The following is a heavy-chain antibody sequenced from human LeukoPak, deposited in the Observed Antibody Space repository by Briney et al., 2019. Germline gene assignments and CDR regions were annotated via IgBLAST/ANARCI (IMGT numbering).Heavy chain of an antibody. Sequence: GASVKVSCKASGYTFTGYYVHWVRQAPGQGLEWMGWINPNSGGTNYAQKFQGRVTMTRDTSISTAYMELSRLRSDDTAVYYCARDAYYYDSSGYYYNYYGMDVWGQGTTVTVSS. CDR1: GYTFTGYY. D-gene: IGHD3-22*01. CDR2: INPNSGGT. V-gene: IGHV1-2*02. CDR3: ARDAYYYDSSGYYYNYYGMDV. J-gene: IGHJ6*02.